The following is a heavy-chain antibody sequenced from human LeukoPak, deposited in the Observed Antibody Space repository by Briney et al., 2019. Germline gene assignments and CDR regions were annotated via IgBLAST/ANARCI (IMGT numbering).Heavy chain of an antibody. D-gene: IGHD1-26*01. CDR2: IYYSGST. J-gene: IGHJ4*02. CDR1: GGPISSGGYY. V-gene: IGHV4-31*03. Sequence: PSKTLSLTCTVSGGPISSGGYYWSWIRQHPGKGLEWIGYIYYSGSTYYNPSLKSRVTISVDTSKNQFSLKLSSVTAADTAVYYCARDRGSYSPFDYWGQGTLVTVSS. CDR3: ARDRGSYSPFDY.